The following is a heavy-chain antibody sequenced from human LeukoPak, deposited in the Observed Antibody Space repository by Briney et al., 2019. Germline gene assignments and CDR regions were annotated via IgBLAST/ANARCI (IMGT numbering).Heavy chain of an antibody. V-gene: IGHV3-23*01. Sequence: GGSLRLSCAASGFIFSNYATSWVRQAPGKGLEWVSATSGSGGTTYYADSVKGRFTISRDNSKNTLYLQMNSLRAEDTAVYYCAKDRPRRIAAALDYWGQGTLVTVSS. CDR2: TSGSGGTT. CDR3: AKDRPRRIAAALDY. J-gene: IGHJ4*02. CDR1: GFIFSNYA. D-gene: IGHD6-13*01.